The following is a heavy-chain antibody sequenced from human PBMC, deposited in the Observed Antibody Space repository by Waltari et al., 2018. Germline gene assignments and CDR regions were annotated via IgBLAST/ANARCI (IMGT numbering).Heavy chain of an antibody. V-gene: IGHV4-39*07. CDR2: IHDGGTT. CDR1: GGSIRSTTYF. Sequence: QLHLQESGPRLVKPSETLSLTCSCSGGSIRSTTYFWGWIRQPPVTGLEWIGSIHDGGTTYYNPSLKSRVTMSLDTSKNHFSLDLSSVTAADTAVYYCARVDYFGSGFDYWGQGTLATVSS. CDR3: ARVDYFGSGFDY. D-gene: IGHD3-10*01. J-gene: IGHJ4*02.